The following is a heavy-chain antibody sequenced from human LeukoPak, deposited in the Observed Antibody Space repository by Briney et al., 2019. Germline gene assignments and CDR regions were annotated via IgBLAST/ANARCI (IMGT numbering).Heavy chain of an antibody. CDR3: ARVQSGSYYYDSSGMGAFDI. D-gene: IGHD3-22*01. CDR2: IEQDGSEK. J-gene: IGHJ3*02. Sequence: GGSLRLSCAASGFTFSSYWMSWVRQAPGKGLEWVANIEQDGSEKYYVDSVKGRFTISRDNAKNSLYLQMNSLRAEDTAVYYCARVQSGSYYYDSSGMGAFDIWGQGTMVTVSS. V-gene: IGHV3-7*01. CDR1: GFTFSSYW.